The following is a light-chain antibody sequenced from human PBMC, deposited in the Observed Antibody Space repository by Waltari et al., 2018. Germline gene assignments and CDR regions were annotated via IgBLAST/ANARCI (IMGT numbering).Light chain of an antibody. CDR2: WAS. V-gene: IGKV4-1*01. CDR1: PSVLHSSNNKNY. Sequence: DIVMTQSPDSLAVSLGERATFHCKSSPSVLHSSNNKNYLAWYQQKPGQPPKLLIRWASTRESGVPDRFSGSGSGTDFTLTISSLQAEDVAVYYCQQHYSPPQTFGQGTKVEIK. J-gene: IGKJ1*01. CDR3: QQHYSPPQT.